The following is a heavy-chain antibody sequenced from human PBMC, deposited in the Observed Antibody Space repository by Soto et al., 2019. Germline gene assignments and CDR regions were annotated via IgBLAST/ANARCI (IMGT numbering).Heavy chain of an antibody. V-gene: IGHV3-23*01. CDR1: GFTFSSYA. CDR2: ISGSGGST. D-gene: IGHD3-22*01. J-gene: IGHJ4*02. CDR3: AKGYYYDSSGYYPPFDY. Sequence: GSLRLSCAASGFTFSSYAMSWVRQAPGKGLEWASAISGSGGSTYYADSVKGRFTISRDNSKNTLYLQMNSLRAEDTAVYYCAKGYYYDSSGYYPPFDYWGQGTMVTV.